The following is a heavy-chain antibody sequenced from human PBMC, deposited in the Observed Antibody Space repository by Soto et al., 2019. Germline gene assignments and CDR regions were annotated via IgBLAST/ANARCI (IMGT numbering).Heavy chain of an antibody. J-gene: IGHJ5*02. CDR1: GYSISSGYY. D-gene: IGHD6-13*01. Sequence: SETLSLTCTVSGYSISSGYYWGWIRQPPGKGLEWIGSIYHSGSTYYNPSLKSRVTISVDTSKNQFSLKLSSVTAADTAVYYCALATSAAAGNNWFDPWGQGTLVTVSS. V-gene: IGHV4-38-2*02. CDR3: ALATSAAAGNNWFDP. CDR2: IYHSGST.